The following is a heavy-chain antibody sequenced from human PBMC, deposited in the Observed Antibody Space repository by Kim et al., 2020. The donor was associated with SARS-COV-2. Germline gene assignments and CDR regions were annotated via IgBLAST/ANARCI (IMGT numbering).Heavy chain of an antibody. V-gene: IGHV3-53*01. CDR1: GVSVINY. D-gene: IGHD1-26*01. CDR3: EKGGAHGFYRVPFVS. J-gene: IGHJ5*01. CDR2: ISTGGKT. Sequence: GGSLRLSCEVSGVSVINYMRWVRQAPGKGLEWVSTISTGGKTDYADSVKGRFTISRDNSKNTVFLQMNSLRADDTAVYYCEKGGAHGFYRVPFVSWVQGT.